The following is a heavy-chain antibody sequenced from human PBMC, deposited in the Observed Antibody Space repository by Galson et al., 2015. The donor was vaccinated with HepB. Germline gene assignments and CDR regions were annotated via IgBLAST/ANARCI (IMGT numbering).Heavy chain of an antibody. CDR3: ARVPLKGAQYGMDV. V-gene: IGHV4-34*01. Sequence: SETLSLTCAVYGGSLSGYIWNWIRQPPGKGLEWIGKINHSGNTEYNPSLKSRVTISVDKSKNQFSLKVNSVTAADTAVYFCARVPLKGAQYGMDVWGQGTTVSVSS. CDR1: GGSLSGYI. J-gene: IGHJ6*02. D-gene: IGHD2/OR15-2a*01. CDR2: INHSGNT.